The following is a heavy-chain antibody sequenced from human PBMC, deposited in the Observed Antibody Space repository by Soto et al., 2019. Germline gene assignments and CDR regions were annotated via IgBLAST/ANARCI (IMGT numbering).Heavy chain of an antibody. J-gene: IGHJ4*02. CDR1: GGSFSGYY. CDR2: INHSGST. Sequence: SETLSLTCAVYGGSFSGYYWSWIRQSPGQGLEWIGEINHSGSTKFNPSLKSRVTISVDTSKNQFSLKLNSVTAADTAVYYCARGDILTGYTYWGQGTLVTVSS. V-gene: IGHV4-34*01. D-gene: IGHD3-9*01. CDR3: ARGDILTGYTY.